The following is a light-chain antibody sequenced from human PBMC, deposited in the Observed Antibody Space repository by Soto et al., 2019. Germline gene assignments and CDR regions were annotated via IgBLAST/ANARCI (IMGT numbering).Light chain of an antibody. V-gene: IGLV2-8*01. CDR1: SSDVGGYNY. CDR3: SSFAGSNTI. J-gene: IGLJ2*01. Sequence: QSVLTQPPSASGSPGQSVTISCTGTSSDVGGYNYVSWYQHHPGKGPKLMIYEVSKRPSGVPDRFSGSKSGNTASLTVSGLQAEVEADYYCSSFAGSNTIFGGGTKLTVL. CDR2: EVS.